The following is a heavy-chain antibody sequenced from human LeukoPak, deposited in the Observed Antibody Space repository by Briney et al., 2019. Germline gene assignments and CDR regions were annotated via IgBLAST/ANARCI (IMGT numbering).Heavy chain of an antibody. Sequence: PSETLSLTCTVSGASVGSVGYYWNWIRQRPGKGLEWIGYIYYTGTAHYNPSLKSRAAISLDASKNQFSLSLSSVTAADTALYFCARNSQFGELSFDYWGQGTLLTVSS. D-gene: IGHD3-10*01. CDR3: ARNSQFGELSFDY. J-gene: IGHJ4*02. CDR2: IYYTGTA. V-gene: IGHV4-31*03. CDR1: GASVGSVGYY.